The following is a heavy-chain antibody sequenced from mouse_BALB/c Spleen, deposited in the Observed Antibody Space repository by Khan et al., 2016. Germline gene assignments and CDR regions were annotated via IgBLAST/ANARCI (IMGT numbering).Heavy chain of an antibody. J-gene: IGHJ3*01. CDR3: ARGYYGSSSAWFAY. D-gene: IGHD1-1*01. Sequence: QVQLQQPGAELVMPGASVKMSCKASGYTFTDYWMHWVKQRPGQGLEWIGAIDTSDSYTSYNQKFKGKATLTVDESSSTAYMQLSSLTSEDSAVHYCARGYYGSSSAWFAYWGQGTLVTVSA. V-gene: IGHV1-69*01. CDR2: IDTSDSYT. CDR1: GYTFTDYW.